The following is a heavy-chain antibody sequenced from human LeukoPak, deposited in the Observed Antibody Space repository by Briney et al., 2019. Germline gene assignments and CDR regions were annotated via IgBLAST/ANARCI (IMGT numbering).Heavy chain of an antibody. Sequence: ASVKVSCKASGYTFTSYGISWVRQAPGQGLEWMGWISAYNGNTNYAQKLQGRVTMTTDTSTSTAYMELRSLRSDDTAVYYCARDPRGTIPYYFDYWGQGTLVTVSS. V-gene: IGHV1-18*01. CDR2: ISAYNGNT. D-gene: IGHD1-1*01. J-gene: IGHJ4*02. CDR3: ARDPRGTIPYYFDY. CDR1: GYTFTSYG.